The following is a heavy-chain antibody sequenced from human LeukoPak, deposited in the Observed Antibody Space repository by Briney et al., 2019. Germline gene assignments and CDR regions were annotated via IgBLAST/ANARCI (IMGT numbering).Heavy chain of an antibody. V-gene: IGHV4-59*01. CDR1: GGSISSYY. CDR3: AREVAASFDY. CDR2: IYYSGST. D-gene: IGHD2-15*01. Sequence: SETLSLTCTVSGGSISSYYWSWIRQPPGKGLEWIGYIYYSGSTNYHPSLKSRVTISVDTSKNQFSLKLSSVTAADTAVYYCAREVAASFDYWGQGTLVTVSS. J-gene: IGHJ4*02.